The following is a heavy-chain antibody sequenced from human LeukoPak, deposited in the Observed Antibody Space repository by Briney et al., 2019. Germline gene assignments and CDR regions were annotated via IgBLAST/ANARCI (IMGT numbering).Heavy chain of an antibody. J-gene: IGHJ4*02. CDR1: GFTFSTYG. CDR2: ISSNGDNT. V-gene: IGHV3-64D*06. CDR3: VRGTGY. Sequence: GGSLRLSCSVYGFTFSTYGMHWVRQAPGKGLEYVSAISSNGDNTYYADSVKGRFTISRDNSKNTLYLQMSSLRADDTAVYYCVRGTGYWGQGTLLTVSS.